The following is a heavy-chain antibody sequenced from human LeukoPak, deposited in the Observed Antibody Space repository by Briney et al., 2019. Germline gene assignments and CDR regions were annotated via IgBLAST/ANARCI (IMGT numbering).Heavy chain of an antibody. CDR3: ARGRRSTSVHDAFDI. D-gene: IGHD3-10*02. CDR2: IDYSGST. J-gene: IGHJ3*02. CDR1: GGSVGTYY. Sequence: SETLSLTCTVSGGSVGTYYWTWIRQPPGKGLEWIAYIDYSGSTKYNPSLKSRVTTSVDTAKKQFSLKLCSVTAADTAVYYCARGRRSTSVHDAFDIWGHGTMVTVCS. V-gene: IGHV4-59*02.